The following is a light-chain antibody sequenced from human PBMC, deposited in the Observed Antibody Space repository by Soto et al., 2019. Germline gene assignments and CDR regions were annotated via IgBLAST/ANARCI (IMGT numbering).Light chain of an antibody. CDR2: KAS. CDR3: QQSYSSPPT. V-gene: IGKV1-5*03. CDR1: QSISSW. J-gene: IGKJ1*01. Sequence: DIQMTQSPSTLSASVGDRVTITCRASQSISSWLAWYQQKPGKAPKLLIYKASTLKSGVPSRFSGSGSGTEFTLTISSLQPEDFATYYYQQSYSSPPTFGQGTKVDIK.